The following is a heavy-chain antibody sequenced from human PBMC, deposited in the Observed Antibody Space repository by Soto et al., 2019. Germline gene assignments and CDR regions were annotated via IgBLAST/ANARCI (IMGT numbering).Heavy chain of an antibody. J-gene: IGHJ4*02. D-gene: IGHD2-2*01. V-gene: IGHV3-53*02. CDR1: GFTVSSKY. Sequence: EVQLVETGGGLIQPGGSLILSCAASGFTVSSKYMSWLRQAPGKGLEWVSIIYSDGNTYYADSVKGRFTISRDNSKNTLNLQMNSLRDEDTAVYFCARGRGNCVVTTCYLPFDSWGQGTLVTVSS. CDR2: IYSDGNT. CDR3: ARGRGNCVVTTCYLPFDS.